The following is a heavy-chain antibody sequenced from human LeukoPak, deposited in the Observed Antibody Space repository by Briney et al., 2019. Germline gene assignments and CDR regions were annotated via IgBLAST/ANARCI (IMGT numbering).Heavy chain of an antibody. CDR3: ARRQPSSGWYRNAFDI. CDR1: GGSISSSSYY. CDR2: IYYSGST. J-gene: IGHJ3*02. Sequence: PSETLSLTCTVSGGSISSSSYYWGWIRQPPGKGLEWIVSIYYSGSTYYNPSLKSRVTISVDTSKNQFSLKLSSVTAADTAVYYCARRQPSSGWYRNAFDIWGQGTMVTVSS. D-gene: IGHD6-19*01. V-gene: IGHV4-39*01.